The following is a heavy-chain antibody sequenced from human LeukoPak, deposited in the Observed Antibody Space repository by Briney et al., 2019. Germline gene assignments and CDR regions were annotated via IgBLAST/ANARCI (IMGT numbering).Heavy chain of an antibody. V-gene: IGHV1-46*01. CDR3: AREGYSGSYKLFRY. CDR1: GYTFTSYY. CDR2: INPSGGST. D-gene: IGHD1-26*01. Sequence: ASVNVSCKASGYTFTSYYMHWVRQAPGQGLEWMGIINPSGGSTSYAQKLQGRVTMTRDTSTSTVYMELSSLRSEDTAMYYCAREGYSGSYKLFRYWGQGTLLTVSS. J-gene: IGHJ4*02.